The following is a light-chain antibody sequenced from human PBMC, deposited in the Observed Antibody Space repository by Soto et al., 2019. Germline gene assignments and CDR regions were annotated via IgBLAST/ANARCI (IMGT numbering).Light chain of an antibody. V-gene: IGKV1-5*03. Sequence: DIQMTQSPSTVAAYVGDRVDSTCRASQSISDSLAWYQQKLGKAPKLLIYKASILESGVPSRFSGSGSGTEFTLTINILQPDDFATYFCQHYDTYSYNFGQGTKLEIK. CDR2: KAS. J-gene: IGKJ2*01. CDR3: QHYDTYSYN. CDR1: QSISDS.